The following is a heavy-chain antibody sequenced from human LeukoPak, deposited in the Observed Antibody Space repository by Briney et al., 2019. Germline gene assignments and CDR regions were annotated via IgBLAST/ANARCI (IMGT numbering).Heavy chain of an antibody. CDR1: GFTFSSYW. CDR3: ARGPKGYYYYGMDV. J-gene: IGHJ6*02. V-gene: IGHV3-7*01. CDR2: IKQDGSEK. Sequence: GGSLRLSCAASGFTFSSYWMSWVRQAPGKGLEWVANIKQDGSEKYYVDSVKGRFTISRDNAKNSLYLQMNSLRAEDTAVYYCARGPKGYYYYGMDVWGQGTTVTVSS.